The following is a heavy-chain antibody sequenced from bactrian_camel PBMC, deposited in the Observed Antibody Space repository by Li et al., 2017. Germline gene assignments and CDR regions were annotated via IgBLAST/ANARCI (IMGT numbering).Heavy chain of an antibody. CDR1: GNTHNSNY. J-gene: IGHJ4*01. CDR2: IYGPTGAS. D-gene: IGHD2*01. CDR3: AADFAPIACRAGRTPEVNDYNI. V-gene: IGHV3-2*01. Sequence: HVQLVESGGGSVQAGGSLRLSCVDSGNTHNSNYMGWFRQSPGQYREGVAAIYGPTGASYYGDSVKGRFTISQDNVSKTLYLQMNDLKPEDTAMYYCAADFAPIACRAGRTPEVNDYNIWGQGTQVTVS.